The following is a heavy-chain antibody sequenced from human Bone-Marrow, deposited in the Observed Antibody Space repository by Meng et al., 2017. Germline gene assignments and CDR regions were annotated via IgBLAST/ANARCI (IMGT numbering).Heavy chain of an antibody. D-gene: IGHD1-26*01. CDR3: ARIRIGAIVGATEELFDP. Sequence: SGPTLVKPTETLTLTCTVSGFSLSNARMGVSWIRQPPGKALEWLAHIFSNDEKSYSTSLKSRLTISKDTSKSRVVLTMTNMDPVDTATYYCARIRIGAIVGATEELFDPWGQGTLVTVSS. CDR2: IFSNDEK. J-gene: IGHJ5*02. CDR1: GFSLSNARMG. V-gene: IGHV2-26*01.